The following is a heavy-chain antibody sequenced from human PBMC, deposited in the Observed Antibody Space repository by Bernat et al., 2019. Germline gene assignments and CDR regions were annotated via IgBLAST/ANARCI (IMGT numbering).Heavy chain of an antibody. J-gene: IGHJ6*02. V-gene: IGHV3-23*04. D-gene: IGHD3-10*01. CDR2: ISGSGGSV. CDR3: AKDMEYFYGSGTYFKSPDYYGMDV. Sequence: EVQLVESGGGLVKPGGSLRLSCAASGFTFISHAMNWVRQGPGKGLEWVSSISGSGGSVYYADSVNGRFTISRDNSKDTLYLQMSSLRAEDTAVYYCAKDMEYFYGSGTYFKSPDYYGMDVWGQGTTVTVSS. CDR1: GFTFISHA.